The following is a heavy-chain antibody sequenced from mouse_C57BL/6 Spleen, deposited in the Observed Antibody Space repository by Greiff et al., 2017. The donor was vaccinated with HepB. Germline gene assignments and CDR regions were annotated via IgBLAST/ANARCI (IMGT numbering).Heavy chain of an antibody. V-gene: IGHV1-82*01. J-gene: IGHJ2*01. CDR2: IYPGDGDT. CDR1: GYAFSSSW. CDR3: ARCTTVGDYFDN. Sequence: VQLQQSGPELVKPGASVKISCKASGYAFSSSWMNWVKQRPGKGLEWIGRIYPGDGDTNYNGKFKGKATLTADKSSSTAYMELRSLTSEDSAVYCCARCTTVGDYFDNGGQGTTLTVSS. D-gene: IGHD1-1*01.